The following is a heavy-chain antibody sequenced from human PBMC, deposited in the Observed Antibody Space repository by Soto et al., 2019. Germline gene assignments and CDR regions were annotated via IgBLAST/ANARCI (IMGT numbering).Heavy chain of an antibody. Sequence: EVQLVESGGGLVKPGGSLRLSCAASGFTFSSYSMNWVRQAPGKGLEWVSSISSSSSYIYYADSVKGRFTISRDNAKNSLYLQMNSMRAADTAVYYCARDLAAAGIDYWGQGTLVTVSS. CDR3: ARDLAAAGIDY. J-gene: IGHJ4*02. D-gene: IGHD6-13*01. CDR2: ISSSSSYI. CDR1: GFTFSSYS. V-gene: IGHV3-21*01.